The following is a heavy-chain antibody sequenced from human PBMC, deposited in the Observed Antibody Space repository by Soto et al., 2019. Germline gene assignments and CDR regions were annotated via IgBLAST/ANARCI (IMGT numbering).Heavy chain of an antibody. D-gene: IGHD3-10*01. CDR1: GYTFTNYG. Sequence: QVQLVQSGPEVKKPGASVKVSCKASGYTFTNYGFNWVRQAPGQGLEWMGWISAYNGHTKYSQIFQARVIMTTDTSTSTAYMELRSLTSDDTAVYYCAREGAGTIPLGYWGQGTLVTVSS. CDR3: AREGAGTIPLGY. CDR2: ISAYNGHT. J-gene: IGHJ4*02. V-gene: IGHV1-18*01.